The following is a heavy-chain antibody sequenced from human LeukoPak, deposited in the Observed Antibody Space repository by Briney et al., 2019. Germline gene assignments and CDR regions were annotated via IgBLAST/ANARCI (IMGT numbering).Heavy chain of an antibody. CDR2: ISGSGGIT. J-gene: IGHJ6*03. V-gene: IGHV3-23*01. D-gene: IGHD4-17*01. CDR1: GFTFSRYA. CDR3: ARAGDYTGTGAYYYYYYMDV. Sequence: GGSLRLSCAASGFTFSRYAMSWVRQAPGKGLEWVSSISGSGGITYHADSLKGRFTISRDNSKNTLYLQMNSLRAEDTAVYYCARAGDYTGTGAYYYYYYMDVWGKGTTVTISS.